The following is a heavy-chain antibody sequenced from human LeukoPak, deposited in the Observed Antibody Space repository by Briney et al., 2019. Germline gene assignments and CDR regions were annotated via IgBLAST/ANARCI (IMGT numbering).Heavy chain of an antibody. CDR1: GFTFSSYA. D-gene: IGHD3-10*01. J-gene: IGHJ4*02. CDR3: AKDGRRFGELQWDEFYFDH. CDR2: ISYDGNNK. V-gene: IGHV3-30*18. Sequence: GGSLRLSCSASGFTFSSYAIHWVRQAPGKGLQWVAVISYDGNNKYYADSVEGRFTISKDNSKNTVYLEMSSLRSDDTAMYYCAKDGRRFGELQWDEFYFDHWGQRTLDTVSS.